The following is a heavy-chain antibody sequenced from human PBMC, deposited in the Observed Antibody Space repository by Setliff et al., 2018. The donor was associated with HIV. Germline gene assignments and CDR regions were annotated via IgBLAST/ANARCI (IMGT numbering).Heavy chain of an antibody. CDR2: IYHTGST. CDR3: ARRVMGAIYYFDY. V-gene: IGHV4-38-2*01. CDR1: GYSISSGYY. Sequence: SETLSLTCAVSGYSISSGYYWDWIRQPPGKGLEWIGSIYHTGSTYSNPSLKSRVTTSVDTSKNQFSLKLSSVTAADTAVYYCARRVMGAIYYFDYWGQGTLVTVSS. J-gene: IGHJ4*02. D-gene: IGHD1-26*01.